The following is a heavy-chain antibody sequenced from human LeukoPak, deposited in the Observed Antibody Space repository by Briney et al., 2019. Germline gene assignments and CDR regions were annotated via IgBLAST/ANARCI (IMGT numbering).Heavy chain of an antibody. V-gene: IGHV3-74*03. J-gene: IGHJ4*02. Sequence: GGSLRLSCAASGFTFRHHWMHWVRQTPGKGLVWVSRISSEGSSTTYADSVKGRFTISRDNAKNTLYLQMNNLRAEDTAMYYCARDQRVTGRPDIDYWGQGTRLIVSS. CDR1: GFTFRHHW. D-gene: IGHD6-6*01. CDR2: ISSEGSST. CDR3: ARDQRVTGRPDIDY.